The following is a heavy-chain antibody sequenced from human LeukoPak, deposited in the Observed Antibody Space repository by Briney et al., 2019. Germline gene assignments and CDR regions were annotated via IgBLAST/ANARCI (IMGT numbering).Heavy chain of an antibody. Sequence: PSETLSLTCTVSGYSISSGYYWSWIRQPAGKGLEWIGRIYTSGSTNYNPSLKSRVTISVDTSKNQFSLKLSSVTAADTAVYYCARESAYGDYGIGWFDPWGQGTLVTVSS. CDR1: GYSISSGYY. V-gene: IGHV4-61*02. J-gene: IGHJ5*02. CDR3: ARESAYGDYGIGWFDP. CDR2: IYTSGST. D-gene: IGHD4-17*01.